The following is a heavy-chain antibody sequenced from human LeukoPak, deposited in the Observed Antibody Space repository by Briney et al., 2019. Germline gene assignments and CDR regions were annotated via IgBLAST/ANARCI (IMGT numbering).Heavy chain of an antibody. CDR3: ARYIHPQGLVGYAMDV. CDR2: IIPILGKV. J-gene: IGHJ6*02. Sequence: SVKVSCKASGGPFNSYAINWVRQAPGQGLEWMGRIIPILGKVNYAQKFQGRVTITADKSTSTAYMELSSLASEDTAINFCARYIHPQGLVGYAMDVWGQGTTVTVSS. CDR1: GGPFNSYA. V-gene: IGHV1-69*04. D-gene: IGHD2-15*01.